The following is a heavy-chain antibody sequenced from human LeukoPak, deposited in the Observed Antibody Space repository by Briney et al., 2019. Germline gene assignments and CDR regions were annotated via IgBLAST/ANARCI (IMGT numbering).Heavy chain of an antibody. D-gene: IGHD3-22*01. CDR3: ARRDSSGYLNWFDP. CDR2: IYYSGST. V-gene: IGHV4-30-4*01. Sequence: PSETLSLTCTVSGGSISSGDYYWSWIRQPPGEGLEWIGYIYYSGSTYYNPSLKSRVTISVDTSENQFSLKLSSVTAADTAVYYCARRDSSGYLNWFDPWGQGALVTVSS. J-gene: IGHJ5*02. CDR1: GGSISSGDYY.